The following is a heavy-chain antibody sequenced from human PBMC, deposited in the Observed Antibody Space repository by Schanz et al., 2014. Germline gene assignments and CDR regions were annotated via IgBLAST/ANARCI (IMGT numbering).Heavy chain of an antibody. J-gene: IGHJ5*02. Sequence: QVQLQQWGAGLLKPSETLSLTCAVYGGSFSSNYWSWIRQPPGKGLEWIGEIYHSGNTNYNASLKSRVTISVDKPKKQFPLKVTSMTAADTAVYYCARGHHPHGITVAARGFDPWGQGTLVTVSS. CDR2: IYHSGNT. D-gene: IGHD6-19*01. CDR3: ARGHHPHGITVAARGFDP. CDR1: GGSFSSNY. V-gene: IGHV4-34*02.